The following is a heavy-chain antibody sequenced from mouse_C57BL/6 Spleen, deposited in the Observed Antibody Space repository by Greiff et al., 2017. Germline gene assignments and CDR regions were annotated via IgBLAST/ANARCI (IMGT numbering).Heavy chain of an antibody. CDR1: GYTFTDHT. D-gene: IGHD1-1*01. CDR2: IYPRDGST. J-gene: IGHJ4*01. CDR3: ARNYYGSHYYSMDY. V-gene: IGHV1-78*01. Sequence: QVQLKQSDAELVKPGASVKISCKASGYTFTDHTIHWMKQRPEQGLEWIGYIYPRDGSTKYNEKFKGKATLTGDKSSSTAYMQLNILTSEDSAIYFCARNYYGSHYYSMDYWGQGTSVTVSS.